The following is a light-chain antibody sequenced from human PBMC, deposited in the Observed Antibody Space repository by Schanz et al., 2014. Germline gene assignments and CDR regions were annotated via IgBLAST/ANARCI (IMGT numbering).Light chain of an antibody. CDR1: SSDVGGYNY. J-gene: IGLJ1*01. CDR2: DVS. Sequence: QSALTQPASVSGSPGQSITISCTGTSSDVGGYNYVSWYQQHPGKAPKLMIYDVSNRPSGVSNRFSGSKSGNTASLTISGLQAEDEADYYCSSYVSSTTPYVFGFGTKVTVV. CDR3: SSYVSSTTPYV. V-gene: IGLV2-14*01.